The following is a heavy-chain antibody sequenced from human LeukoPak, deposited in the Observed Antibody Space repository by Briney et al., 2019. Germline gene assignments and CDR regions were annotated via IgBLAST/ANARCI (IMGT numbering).Heavy chain of an antibody. D-gene: IGHD1-26*01. CDR2: ISYDGSNK. V-gene: IGHV3-30*01. Sequence: GGSLRLSCAASGLTFSSYAMHWVRQAPGKGLEWVAVISYDGSNKYYADSVKGRFTISRDNSKNTLYLQMNSLRAEDTAVYYCARYSGSYDYWGQETLVTVSS. CDR1: GLTFSSYA. CDR3: ARYSGSYDY. J-gene: IGHJ4*02.